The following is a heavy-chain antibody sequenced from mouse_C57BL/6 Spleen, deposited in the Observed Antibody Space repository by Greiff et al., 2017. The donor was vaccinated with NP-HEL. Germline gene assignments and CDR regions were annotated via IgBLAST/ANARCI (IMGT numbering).Heavy chain of an antibody. D-gene: IGHD2-13*01. CDR1: GFTFSSYA. Sequence: EVQGVESGGGLVKPGGSLKLSCAASGFTFSSYAMSWVRQTPEKRLEWVATISDGGSYTYYPDNVKGRFTISRDNAKNNLYLQMSHLKSEDTAMYYCAREGYGDDYYAMDYWGQGTSVTVSS. V-gene: IGHV5-4*01. CDR2: ISDGGSYT. J-gene: IGHJ4*01. CDR3: AREGYGDDYYAMDY.